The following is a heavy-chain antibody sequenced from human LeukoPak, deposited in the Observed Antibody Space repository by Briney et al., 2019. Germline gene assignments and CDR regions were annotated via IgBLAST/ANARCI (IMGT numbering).Heavy chain of an antibody. Sequence: GGSLRLSCAASGFTFSNYAMSWVRQAPGEGLEWVSSISGSGGSTYYADSVKGRFTISRDNSKNTLYLQMNSLRAEDTAVYYCAKTGGTNYYYYGMDVWGQGTTVTVSS. D-gene: IGHD1-1*01. V-gene: IGHV3-23*01. CDR3: AKTGGTNYYYYGMDV. CDR2: ISGSGGST. J-gene: IGHJ6*02. CDR1: GFTFSNYA.